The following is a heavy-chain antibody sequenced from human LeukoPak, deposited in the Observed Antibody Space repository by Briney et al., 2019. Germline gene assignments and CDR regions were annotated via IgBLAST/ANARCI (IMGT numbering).Heavy chain of an antibody. V-gene: IGHV3-23*01. CDR3: VREDTPATANY. J-gene: IGHJ4*02. CDR2: ISGGGDIT. D-gene: IGHD2-21*02. Sequence: GGSLRLSCAASGFTFSSYAMSWVRQAPGKGLEWVSAISGGGDITYYADSVRGRFTISRDNSKDTLFLQMHSLRPGDTAVYYCVREDTPATANYWGQGTLVTISS. CDR1: GFTFSSYA.